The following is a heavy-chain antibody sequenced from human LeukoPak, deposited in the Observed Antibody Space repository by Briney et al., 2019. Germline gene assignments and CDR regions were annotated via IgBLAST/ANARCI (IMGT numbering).Heavy chain of an antibody. CDR3: ARGRGPTGAVKYYFDY. CDR1: GGSISSYY. CDR2: IYTSGST. D-gene: IGHD3-10*01. Sequence: PSETLSLTCTVSGGSISSYYWSWIRQPAGKGLEWIGRIYTSGSTNYNPSLKSRVTISVDTSKNQFSLKLSSVTAADTAVYYCARGRGPTGAVKYYFDYWGQGTLVTVSS. J-gene: IGHJ4*02. V-gene: IGHV4-4*07.